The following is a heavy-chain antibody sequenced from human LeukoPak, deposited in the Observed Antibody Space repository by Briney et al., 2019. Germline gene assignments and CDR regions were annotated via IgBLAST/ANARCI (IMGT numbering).Heavy chain of an antibody. CDR1: GFTVSSNY. CDR3: ARAEGDSYGILTGYYPPYYYYGMDV. V-gene: IGHV3-53*01. J-gene: IGHJ6*02. CDR2: IYSGGST. Sequence: GGSLRLSCAASGFTVSSNYMSWVRQAPGKGLEWVSVIYSGGSTYYADSVKGRFTISRDNSKNTLYLQMNSLRAEDTAVYYCARAEGDSYGILTGYYPPYYYYGMDVWGQGTTVTVSS. D-gene: IGHD3-9*01.